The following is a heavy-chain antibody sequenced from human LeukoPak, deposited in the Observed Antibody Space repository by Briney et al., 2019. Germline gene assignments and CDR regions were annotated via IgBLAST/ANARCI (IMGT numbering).Heavy chain of an antibody. V-gene: IGHV3-7*01. Sequence: GGSLRLSCAASGFTFSSYWMIWVRQAPGKGLEWVANINQDGGETYYVASVKGRFTISRDNAKNSLYLQMNSLRAEDTAVYYCAREGSRAYFDYWGQGTLVTVSS. D-gene: IGHD1-26*01. CDR1: GFTFSSYW. J-gene: IGHJ4*02. CDR3: AREGSRAYFDY. CDR2: INQDGGET.